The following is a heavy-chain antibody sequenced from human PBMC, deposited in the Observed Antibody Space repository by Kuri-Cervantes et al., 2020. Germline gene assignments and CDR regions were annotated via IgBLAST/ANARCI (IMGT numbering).Heavy chain of an antibody. CDR2: ISSSGSTI. CDR1: GFTFSDYY. CDR3: ARMVRGVIMENWFDP. D-gene: IGHD3-10*01. Sequence: GGSLRLSCAASGFTFSDYYMSWIRQAPGKGLEWVSYISSSGSTIYYADSVKGRLTISRDNAKNSLYLQMNSLRAEDTAVYYCARMVRGVIMENWFDPWGQGTLVTVSS. V-gene: IGHV3-11*01. J-gene: IGHJ5*02.